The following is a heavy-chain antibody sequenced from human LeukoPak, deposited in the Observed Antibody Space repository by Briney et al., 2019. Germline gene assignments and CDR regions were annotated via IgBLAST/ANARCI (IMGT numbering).Heavy chain of an antibody. V-gene: IGHV3-74*01. CDR2: INSDGSNT. J-gene: IGHJ3*02. D-gene: IGHD3-16*01. Sequence: GGSLRLSCAASGFIFSNYWMHWVRQAPGKGLVWVSRINSDGSNTRYADSVKGRFTTSRDNAKNTLYLQLSSLGVEDTAVYFCARGGGDHAFDIWGQGTLVTVSS. CDR3: ARGGGDHAFDI. CDR1: GFIFSNYW.